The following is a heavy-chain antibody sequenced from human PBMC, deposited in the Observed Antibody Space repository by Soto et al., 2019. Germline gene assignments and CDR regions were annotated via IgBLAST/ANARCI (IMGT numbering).Heavy chain of an antibody. Sequence: SETLSLTCTVSGGSINNNNYYWGWIRQPPGKGLEWIGNIYNSGTTYYNPSLKSRVTISVDTSKNQFSLRLSSVTAADMAVYYCARISNFDFWSGADALDIWGQGTMVTVSS. J-gene: IGHJ3*02. CDR1: GGSINNNNYY. D-gene: IGHD3-3*01. CDR2: IYNSGTT. V-gene: IGHV4-39*01. CDR3: ARISNFDFWSGADALDI.